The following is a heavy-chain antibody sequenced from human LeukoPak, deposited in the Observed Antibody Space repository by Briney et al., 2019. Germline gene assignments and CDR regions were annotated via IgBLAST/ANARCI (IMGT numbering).Heavy chain of an antibody. V-gene: IGHV1-2*02. CDR3: ARVRLRYFDWLSDRPDFDY. CDR2: INPNSGGT. CDR1: GYTFTGYY. Sequence: GASVKVSCKASGYTFTGYYMHWVRQAPGQGLEWMGWINPNSGGTNYAQKFQGRVTMTRDTSISTAYMELSRLRSDDTAVYYCARVRLRYFDWLSDRPDFDYWGQGTLVTVSS. J-gene: IGHJ4*02. D-gene: IGHD3-9*01.